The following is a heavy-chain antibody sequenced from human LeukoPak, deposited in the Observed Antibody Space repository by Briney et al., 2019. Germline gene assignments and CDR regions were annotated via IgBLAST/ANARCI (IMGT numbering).Heavy chain of an antibody. CDR1: GFTFTGYA. V-gene: IGHV3-23*01. D-gene: IGHD3-10*01. CDR3: AKEGVY. Sequence: PGGSLKLSCEASGFTFTGYAMSWVRQAPGKGLEWFSVISGSVGSTHYAGSVKGRCTISRDNSKNTLYLPMNSLRAEDTAVYYRAKEGVYWGQGTLVTGSS. J-gene: IGHJ4*02. CDR2: ISGSVGST.